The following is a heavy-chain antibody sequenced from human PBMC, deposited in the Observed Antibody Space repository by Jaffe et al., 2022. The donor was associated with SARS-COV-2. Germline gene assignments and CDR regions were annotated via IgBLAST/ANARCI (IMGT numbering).Heavy chain of an antibody. CDR2: INHSGST. Sequence: QVQLQQWGAGLLKPSETLSLTCAVYGGSFSGYYWSWIRQPPGKGLEWIGEINHSGSTNYNPSLKSRVTISVDTSKNQFSLKLSSVTAADTAVYYCARGLAAAGNRALDYWGQGTLVTVSS. CDR1: GGSFSGYY. V-gene: IGHV4-34*01. J-gene: IGHJ4*02. D-gene: IGHD6-13*01. CDR3: ARGLAAAGNRALDY.